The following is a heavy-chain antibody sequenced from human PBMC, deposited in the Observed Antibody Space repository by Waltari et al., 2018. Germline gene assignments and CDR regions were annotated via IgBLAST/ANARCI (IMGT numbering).Heavy chain of an antibody. D-gene: IGHD2-15*01. CDR3: ARDRGRGIYLDS. CDR1: GDSMSSTDW. J-gene: IGHJ4*02. Sequence: QLQLQESGPGLVKPSGTLSLPCAVSGDSMSSTDWWRWVRQSPGKGLELIGQVQRSGRTNYNPSFASRVTISIDTSTNQFSLKVTSATAADTAVYFCARDRGRGIYLDSWGQGTLVTVSP. V-gene: IGHV4-4*02. CDR2: VQRSGRT.